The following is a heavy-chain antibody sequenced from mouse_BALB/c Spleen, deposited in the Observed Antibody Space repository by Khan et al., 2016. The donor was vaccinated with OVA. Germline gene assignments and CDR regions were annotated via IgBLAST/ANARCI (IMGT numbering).Heavy chain of an antibody. CDR1: GFNIKDYY. V-gene: IGHV14-1*02. CDR3: ARRDYEAMDY. D-gene: IGHD2-4*01. Sequence: VQLQQSGAELVRPGALVKLSCKASGFNIKDYYIHWVKQRPEQGLEWIGWIDPENGNTIYDPKFQGKASMTADTSSNTAYLQRSSLTSEDTAVYYCARRDYEAMDYWGQGTSVTVSS. J-gene: IGHJ4*01. CDR2: IDPENGNT.